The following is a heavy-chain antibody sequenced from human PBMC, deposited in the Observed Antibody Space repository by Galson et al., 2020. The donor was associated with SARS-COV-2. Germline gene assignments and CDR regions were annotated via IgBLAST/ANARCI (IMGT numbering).Heavy chain of an antibody. Sequence: SETLTLTFSVSDPPISSYYWSWTRQPPGKRLEWIGYISYSGSTSYNPSLRRRVTISVDLSKNQLPLKVTSVTAADTAVYYCARDPAPLYGDDYYYGMDVWGRGTTVTVSS. CDR1: DPPISSYY. V-gene: IGHV4-59*01. CDR2: ISYSGST. J-gene: IGHJ6*02. CDR3: ARDPAPLYGDDYYYGMDV. D-gene: IGHD4-17*01.